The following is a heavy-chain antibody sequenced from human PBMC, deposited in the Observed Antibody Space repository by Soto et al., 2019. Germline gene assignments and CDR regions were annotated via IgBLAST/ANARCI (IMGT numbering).Heavy chain of an antibody. CDR3: ARGPWVNRAVFGVVIIRGGPNWFDP. Sequence: SETLSLTCTVSGGSISSGDYYWSWIRQPPGKGLEWIGYIYYSGSTYYSPSLKSRVTISVDTSKNQFSLKLSSVTASDTAVYYSARGPWVNRAVFGVVIIRGGPNWFDPWGQGTLVTVSS. CDR2: IYYSGST. J-gene: IGHJ5*02. CDR1: GGSISSGDYY. V-gene: IGHV4-30-4*01. D-gene: IGHD3-3*01.